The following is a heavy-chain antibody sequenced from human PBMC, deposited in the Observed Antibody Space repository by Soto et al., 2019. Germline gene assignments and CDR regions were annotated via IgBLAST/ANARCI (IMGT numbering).Heavy chain of an antibody. D-gene: IGHD2-15*01. Sequence: QVQLQESGPGLVKPSETLSLTCTVSGGPINNSPQYWGWSRQPPGGGLEWIGTIHYGGTVYYNPSLKSRVTTSVDTSKNQFSLQVNSGTAADTAVYYCTRHPRTPDSWGQGTLVTASS. CDR2: IHYGGTV. J-gene: IGHJ4*02. CDR3: TRHPRTPDS. CDR1: GGPINNSPQY. V-gene: IGHV4-39*01.